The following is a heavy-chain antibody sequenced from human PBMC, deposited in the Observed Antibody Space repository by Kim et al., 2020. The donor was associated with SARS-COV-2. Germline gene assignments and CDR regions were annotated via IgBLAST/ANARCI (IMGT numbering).Heavy chain of an antibody. D-gene: IGHD6-19*01. Sequence: GGSLRLSCAASGFIFDDFAMHWVRQTPGKGLERVASINWNSNVIAYADSVKGRFTISRDNAKNSLSLQMHSLRPEDTALYYCARDRMAGTLGLLEYRGRGTPVTVFS. CDR1: GFIFDDFA. V-gene: IGHV3-9*01. J-gene: IGHJ4*02. CDR2: INWNSNVI. CDR3: ARDRMAGTLGLLEY.